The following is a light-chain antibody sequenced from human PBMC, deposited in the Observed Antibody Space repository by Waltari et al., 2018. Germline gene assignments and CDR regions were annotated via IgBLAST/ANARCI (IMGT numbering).Light chain of an antibody. V-gene: IGKV3-20*01. Sequence: EIVLTQSPGTLSLSPGERVTLSCRASESVSRALAWYQQKPGQAPRLLMYGASTRATGIPDRFSGSGCGTDFSLTISRLEPEDFAVYYCQHYVRLPVTFGQGTKVEIK. CDR2: GAS. CDR3: QHYVRLPVT. J-gene: IGKJ1*01. CDR1: ESVSRA.